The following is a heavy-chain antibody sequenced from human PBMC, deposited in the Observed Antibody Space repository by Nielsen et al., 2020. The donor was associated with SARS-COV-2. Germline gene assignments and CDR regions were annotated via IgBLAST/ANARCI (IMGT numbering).Heavy chain of an antibody. CDR1: GFTFSNYA. Sequence: RGSLRLSCAASGFTFSNYAMHWVRQAPGKGLEWVAIISYDGSNKYADSVKGRFTISRDNSKNTLYLQMNSLREDDTAVYYCARETFEYTSSFYDYWGQGTLVTVSS. CDR3: ARETFEYTSSFYDY. V-gene: IGHV3-30*04. J-gene: IGHJ4*02. CDR2: ISYDGSNK. D-gene: IGHD6-6*01.